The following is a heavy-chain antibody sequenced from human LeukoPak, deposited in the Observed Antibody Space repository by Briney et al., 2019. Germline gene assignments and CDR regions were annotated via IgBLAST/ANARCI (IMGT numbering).Heavy chain of an antibody. CDR2: IYYSKNT. Sequence: PSETLSLTCTVSGGSISSSSAYWGWIRQPPGKGLDWIGRIYYSKNTYYNPSLKSRVTISADTSKNQFSLTLGSVSATDTAVYYCVSPRGFSYGYFDYWGQGTLVTVSS. CDR1: GGSISSSSAY. J-gene: IGHJ4*02. CDR3: VSPRGFSYGYFDY. V-gene: IGHV4-39*01. D-gene: IGHD5-18*01.